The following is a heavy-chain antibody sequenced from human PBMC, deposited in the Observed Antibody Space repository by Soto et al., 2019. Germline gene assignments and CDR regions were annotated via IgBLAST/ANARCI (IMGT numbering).Heavy chain of an antibody. J-gene: IGHJ4*02. D-gene: IGHD6-19*01. CDR2: IYYSGST. Sequence: LSLTCTVSGGSISSYYWIWIRQPPVKGLEWIGYIYYSGSTNYNPSLKSRVTISVDTSKNQFPLKLSSVTAADTAVYYCARSKRYSSGLGYYFDYWGQGTLVTVSS. CDR1: GGSISSYY. CDR3: ARSKRYSSGLGYYFDY. V-gene: IGHV4-59*01.